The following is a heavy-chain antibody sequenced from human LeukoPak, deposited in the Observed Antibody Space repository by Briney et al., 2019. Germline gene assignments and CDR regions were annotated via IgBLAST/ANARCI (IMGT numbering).Heavy chain of an antibody. D-gene: IGHD2-2*01. CDR3: AREWVVPAAMDY. CDR1: GFTFSSYS. CDR2: TSSSSSYI. J-gene: IGHJ4*02. V-gene: IGHV3-21*01. Sequence: GGSLRLSCAASGFTFSSYSMNWVRQAPGKGLEWVSPTSSSSSYIYYADSVKGRFTISRDNAKNSLYLQMNSLRAEDTAVYYCAREWVVPAAMDYWGQGTLVTVSS.